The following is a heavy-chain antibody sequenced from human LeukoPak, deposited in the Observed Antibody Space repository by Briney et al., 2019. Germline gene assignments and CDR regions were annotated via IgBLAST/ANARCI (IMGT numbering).Heavy chain of an antibody. CDR3: TRAARGRLQLNY. CDR1: GDTFTSYD. CDR2: MNPNSGNT. V-gene: IGHV1-8*01. J-gene: IGHJ4*02. D-gene: IGHD5-24*01. Sequence: ASVKVSCKASGDTFTSYDINWVRQATGQGLEWMGWMNPNSGNTGYAQKFQGRVTMTRNTSISTAYMELSSLRSEDTAVYYCTRAARGRLQLNYWGQGTLVTVSS.